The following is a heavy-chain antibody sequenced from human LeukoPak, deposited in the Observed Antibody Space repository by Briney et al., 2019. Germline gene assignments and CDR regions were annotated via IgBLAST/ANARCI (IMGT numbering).Heavy chain of an antibody. CDR2: IYPGDSDT. V-gene: IGHV5-51*01. Sequence: GESLEISCEGSGSSFTSYWIGWVRQLPGKGLEWMGIIYPGDSDTRYSPSFQGQVTISADKSISTAYLQWSSLKASDTAMYYCARQEEVAAAAFDYWGQGTLVTVSS. J-gene: IGHJ4*02. CDR1: GSSFTSYW. CDR3: ARQEEVAAAAFDY. D-gene: IGHD6-13*01.